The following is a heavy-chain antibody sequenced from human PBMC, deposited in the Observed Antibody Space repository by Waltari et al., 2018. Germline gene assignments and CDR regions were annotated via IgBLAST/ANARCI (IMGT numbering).Heavy chain of an antibody. D-gene: IGHD3-16*01. Sequence: QVQLQESGPGLVKPSETLSLTCTVSGGSISVYYWTWIRQPAGKGLEWSGRFFASGSTNYNPALESRVHMTADTSKNELSLKLSSVTAADTAVYYCATEGLATIGRHTYYRYMDVWGEGTTVTISS. CDR2: FFASGST. CDR3: ATEGLATIGRHTYYRYMDV. J-gene: IGHJ6*03. CDR1: GGSISVYY. V-gene: IGHV4-4*07.